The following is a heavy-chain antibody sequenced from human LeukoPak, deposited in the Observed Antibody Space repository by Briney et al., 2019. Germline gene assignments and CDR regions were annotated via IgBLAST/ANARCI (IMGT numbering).Heavy chain of an antibody. V-gene: IGHV4-39*01. Sequence: SETLSLTCTVSGGSISSSSYYWGWIRQPPGKGLEWIGSIYYSGSTYYNPSLKSRVTISADTSKNKFSLKLSSVTAADTAVYYCARLAPWFGEPWLPYYFDYWGQGTLVTVSS. CDR2: IYYSGST. CDR1: GGSISSSSYY. CDR3: ARLAPWFGEPWLPYYFDY. D-gene: IGHD3-10*01. J-gene: IGHJ4*02.